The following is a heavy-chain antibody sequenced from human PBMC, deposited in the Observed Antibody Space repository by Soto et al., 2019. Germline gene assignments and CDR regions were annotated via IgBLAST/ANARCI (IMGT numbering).Heavy chain of an antibody. J-gene: IGHJ6*02. CDR3: ASHPLPNYDILTGYFKGPYYYYYGMDV. V-gene: IGHV1-46*01. CDR1: GYTFTSYY. CDR2: INPSGGST. Sequence: VASVKVSCKASGYTFTSYYMHWVRQAPGQGLEWMGIINPSGGSTSYAQKFQGRVTMTRDTSTSTVYMELSSLRSEDTAVYYCASHPLPNYDILTGYFKGPYYYYYGMDVWGQGTTVTVSS. D-gene: IGHD3-9*01.